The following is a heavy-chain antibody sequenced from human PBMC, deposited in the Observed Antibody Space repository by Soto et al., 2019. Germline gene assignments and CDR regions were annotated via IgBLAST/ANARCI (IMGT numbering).Heavy chain of an antibody. J-gene: IGHJ4*02. V-gene: IGHV4-4*07. Sequence: QVRLQESGPGLVKPSETLSLTCTVSGASISNYYWSWIRQPAGKGLECLGRIYASGTTTYNPSLRSRVTMSVDTSKNQFSLNLSSVTAADTAVYYCARESRSELGTVEYWGQGTLVTVSS. CDR1: GASISNYY. CDR3: ARESRSELGTVEY. CDR2: IYASGTT. D-gene: IGHD1-1*01.